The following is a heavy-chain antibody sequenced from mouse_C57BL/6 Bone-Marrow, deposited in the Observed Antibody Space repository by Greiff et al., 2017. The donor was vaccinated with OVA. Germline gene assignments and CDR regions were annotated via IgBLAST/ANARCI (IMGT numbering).Heavy chain of an antibody. J-gene: IGHJ1*03. D-gene: IGHD1-1*01. CDR2: ISDGGSYT. CDR1: GFTFSSYA. CDR3: ARASLRV. V-gene: IGHV5-4*03. Sequence: DVKLVESGGGLVKPGGSLKLSCAASGFTFSSYAMSWVRQTPEKRLKWVATISDGGSYTYYPDNVKGRFTISRDNAKNNLYLQMSHLKSEDTAMYYCARASLRVWGTGTTVTVSS.